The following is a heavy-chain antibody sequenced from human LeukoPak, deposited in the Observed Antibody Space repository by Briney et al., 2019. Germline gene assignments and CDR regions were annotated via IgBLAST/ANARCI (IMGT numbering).Heavy chain of an antibody. D-gene: IGHD4-23*01. CDR3: ARDDDYGGNYRY. Sequence: GASVKVSCKASGGTFSSYAISWVRQAPGQGLEWMGRIIPILGIANYAQKFQGRVTITAGKSTSTAYMELSSLRSEDTAVYYCARDDDYGGNYRYWGQGTLVTVSS. J-gene: IGHJ4*02. V-gene: IGHV1-69*04. CDR1: GGTFSSYA. CDR2: IIPILGIA.